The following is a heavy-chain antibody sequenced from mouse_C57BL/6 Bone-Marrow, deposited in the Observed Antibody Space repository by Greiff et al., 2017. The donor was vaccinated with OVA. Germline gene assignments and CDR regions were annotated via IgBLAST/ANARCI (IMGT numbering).Heavy chain of an antibody. V-gene: IGHV14-2*01. J-gene: IGHJ2*01. CDR2: IDPEDGET. Sequence: EVQLVESGAELVKPGASVKLSCTASGFNIKDYYMHWVKQRTEQGLEWIGRIDPEDGETKYAPKFQGKATITADTSSNTAYLQLSSLTSEDTAVYYCASHSYYGNYVNYFDYWGQGTTLTVSS. D-gene: IGHD2-10*01. CDR3: ASHSYYGNYVNYFDY. CDR1: GFNIKDYY.